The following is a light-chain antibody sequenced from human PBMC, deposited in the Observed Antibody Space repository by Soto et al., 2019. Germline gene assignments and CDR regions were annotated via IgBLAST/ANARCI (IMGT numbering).Light chain of an antibody. CDR3: QPSYSTLT. Sequence: DIQMTQSPSSLSASVGDRVTITCRASQSISSYLNWYQQKPGKAPKLLIYAASSLQSGVPSSLSGSRSGTDFTLTISSLQPEDFPTYYCQPSYSTLTFGPGTKVDIK. V-gene: IGKV1-39*01. CDR2: AAS. CDR1: QSISSY. J-gene: IGKJ3*01.